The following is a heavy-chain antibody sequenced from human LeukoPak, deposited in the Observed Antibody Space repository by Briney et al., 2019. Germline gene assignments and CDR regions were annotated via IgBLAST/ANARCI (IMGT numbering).Heavy chain of an antibody. Sequence: PSETLSLTCAVYGESFSGYYWSWIRQPPGKGLEWIGEVNHSGSTNYNPSLKSRVTISVDTSKNQFSLNLRSVTAADTAMYYCARRPRNSGSYDGPSGLDYWGQGTLVTVSS. D-gene: IGHD1-26*01. J-gene: IGHJ4*02. V-gene: IGHV4-34*01. CDR1: GESFSGYY. CDR3: ARRPRNSGSYDGPSGLDY. CDR2: VNHSGST.